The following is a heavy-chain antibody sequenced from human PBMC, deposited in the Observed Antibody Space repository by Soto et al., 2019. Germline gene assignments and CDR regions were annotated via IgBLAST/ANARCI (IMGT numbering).Heavy chain of an antibody. CDR2: IHYSGST. V-gene: IGHV4-59*08. D-gene: IGHD4-17*01. CDR1: GDSISGYY. J-gene: IGHJ4*02. Sequence: QVQLQESGPGLVKPSETLSLTCTVSGDSISGYYWSWIRQPPGRALEWIGYIHYSGSTRYNPSLKSRVSISLDTSMNQFSLKLHSVTAADAAVYYCARHPRSYGDSLHFDSWGQGTLATVSS. CDR3: ARHPRSYGDSLHFDS.